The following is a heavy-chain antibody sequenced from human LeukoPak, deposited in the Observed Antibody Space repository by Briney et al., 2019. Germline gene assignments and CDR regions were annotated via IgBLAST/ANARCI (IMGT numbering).Heavy chain of an antibody. Sequence: SETLSLTCTVSGGSVSSGSYFWSWIRQPPGKGLEWIGYIYYSGSTIYNPSLKSRATISLDASKNQFSLELSSVTAADTAVYYCARGVGGTTGRYDKWGQGTQVTVSS. V-gene: IGHV4-61*01. CDR3: ARGVGGTTGRYDK. CDR1: GGSVSSGSYF. D-gene: IGHD1-26*01. J-gene: IGHJ4*02. CDR2: IYYSGST.